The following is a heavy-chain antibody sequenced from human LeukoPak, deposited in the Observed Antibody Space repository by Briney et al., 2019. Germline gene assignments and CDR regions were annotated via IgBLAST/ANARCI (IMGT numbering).Heavy chain of an antibody. J-gene: IGHJ4*02. V-gene: IGHV1-18*01. Sequence: GASVKVSCKASGYTFTSYGISWVRQAPGQGLEWMGWISAYNGNTNYAQKLQGRVTMTTDTSTSTAYMELRSLRSDDTAVYYCARGGKVQLWFGLATYPDYFDYWGQGTLVTASS. CDR1: GYTFTSYG. CDR3: ARGGKVQLWFGLATYPDYFDY. CDR2: ISAYNGNT. D-gene: IGHD5-18*01.